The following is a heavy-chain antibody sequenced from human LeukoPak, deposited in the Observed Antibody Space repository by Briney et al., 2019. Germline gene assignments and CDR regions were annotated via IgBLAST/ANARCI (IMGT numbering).Heavy chain of an antibody. V-gene: IGHV3-30*03. Sequence: GRSLRLSCAASGFTFSSYGMHWVRQAPGKGLEWVAVISYDGSNKYYADSVKGRFTISRDNSKNTLYLQMNSLRAEDTAVYYCATPPSMVRGVSFDYWGQGTLVTVSS. D-gene: IGHD3-10*01. CDR2: ISYDGSNK. CDR3: ATPPSMVRGVSFDY. CDR1: GFTFSSYG. J-gene: IGHJ4*02.